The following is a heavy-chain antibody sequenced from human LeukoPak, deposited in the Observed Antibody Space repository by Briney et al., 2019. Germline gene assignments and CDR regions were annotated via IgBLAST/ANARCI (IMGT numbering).Heavy chain of an antibody. D-gene: IGHD7-27*01. V-gene: IGHV3-30*04. CDR1: EFTFSTYA. Sequence: GGSLRLSCAASEFTFSTYAMHWVRQAPGKGPEWVAVISRDGLDTYYADSVRGRFTISRDNSMDTLYLQMNSLRAEDTAVYYCVKGTGIDYWGQGTLVTVSS. J-gene: IGHJ4*02. CDR3: VKGTGIDY. CDR2: ISRDGLDT.